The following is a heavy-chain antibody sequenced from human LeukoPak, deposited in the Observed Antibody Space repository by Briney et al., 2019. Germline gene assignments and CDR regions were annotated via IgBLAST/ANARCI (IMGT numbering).Heavy chain of an antibody. D-gene: IGHD6-13*01. CDR3: ARVGSLSRGRNWFDP. J-gene: IGHJ5*02. CDR1: GGSISNYY. Sequence: SETLSFTCTVSGGSISNYYWSWIRQPAGKGLEWIGRIYTSGSTNYNPSLKSRVTMSVDTSKNQFSLKLSSVTAADTAVYYCARVGSLSRGRNWFDPWGQGTLVTVSS. V-gene: IGHV4-4*07. CDR2: IYTSGST.